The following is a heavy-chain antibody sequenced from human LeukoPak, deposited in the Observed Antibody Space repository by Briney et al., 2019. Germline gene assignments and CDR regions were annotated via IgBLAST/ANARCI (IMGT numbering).Heavy chain of an antibody. V-gene: IGHV4-59*02. CDR3: ARGRYGWLPFDY. CDR2: IYYSGST. Sequence: SETLSLTCTVSGGSVSSYYWSWIRQPPGRGLEWIGYIYYSGSTNYNPSLKSRVTISVDTSKNQFTLKLSSVTAADTAVYYCARGRYGWLPFDYWGQGTLVTVSS. D-gene: IGHD3-16*01. J-gene: IGHJ4*02. CDR1: GGSVSSYY.